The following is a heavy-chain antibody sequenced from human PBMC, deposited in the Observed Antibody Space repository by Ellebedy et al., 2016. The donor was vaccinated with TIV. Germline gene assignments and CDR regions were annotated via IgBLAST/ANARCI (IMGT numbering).Heavy chain of an antibody. Sequence: GESLKISCTASGFTFGDYPLSWVRQAPGKGLEWVGFIRSKGYGGPTEYAASVKGRFTISRDDSKSIAYLQMSSLKTEDKAVYYCGAVKLEWELPQGVDYWGQGTLVTVSS. V-gene: IGHV3-49*04. CDR1: GFTFGDYP. CDR2: IRSKGYGGPT. D-gene: IGHD1-26*01. J-gene: IGHJ4*02. CDR3: GAVKLEWELPQGVDY.